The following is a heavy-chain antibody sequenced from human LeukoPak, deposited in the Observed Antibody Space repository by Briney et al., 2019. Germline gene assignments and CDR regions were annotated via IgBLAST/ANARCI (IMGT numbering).Heavy chain of an antibody. Sequence: GGSLRLSCAASGFTFSSYGMHWVRQAPGKGLEWVAVISYDGSNKYYADSVKGRFTISRDNSKNTLYLQMNSLRAEDTAVYYCARPLRISGRQPKIFDYWGQGTLVTVSS. D-gene: IGHD1-26*01. CDR3: ARPLRISGRQPKIFDY. CDR2: ISYDGSNK. CDR1: GFTFSSYG. J-gene: IGHJ4*02. V-gene: IGHV3-30*12.